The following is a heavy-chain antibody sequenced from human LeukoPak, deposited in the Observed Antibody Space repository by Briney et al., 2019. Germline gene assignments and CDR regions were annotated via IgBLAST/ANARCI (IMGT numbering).Heavy chain of an antibody. Sequence: ASVKVSCKVSGYTLTELSMHWVRQAPGKGLEWMGGFDPEDGETIYAQKFQGRVTMTEDTSTDTAYMELSSLRSEDTAVYYCATRPRYYYDSSGYPFDYWGQGTLVTVSS. CDR3: ATRPRYYYDSSGYPFDY. CDR1: GYTLTELS. D-gene: IGHD3-22*01. V-gene: IGHV1-24*01. J-gene: IGHJ4*02. CDR2: FDPEDGET.